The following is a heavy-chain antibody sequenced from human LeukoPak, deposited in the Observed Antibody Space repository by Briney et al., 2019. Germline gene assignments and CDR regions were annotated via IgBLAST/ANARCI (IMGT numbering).Heavy chain of an antibody. D-gene: IGHD3-10*01. Sequence: GRSLRLSCAASGFIFSTYGMHWVRQDPGKGLEWVALIWYDGSDEHYADSVKGRFTVSRDNSRNTLYLQMNSLRVEDTAVYYCVRDRITMVRGVRNWFDPWGQGTLVTVSS. V-gene: IGHV3-33*01. CDR3: VRDRITMVRGVRNWFDP. CDR2: IWYDGSDE. J-gene: IGHJ5*02. CDR1: GFIFSTYG.